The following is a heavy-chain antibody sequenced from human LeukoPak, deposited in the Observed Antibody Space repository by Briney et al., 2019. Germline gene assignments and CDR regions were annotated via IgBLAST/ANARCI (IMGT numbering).Heavy chain of an antibody. CDR2: INPNSGGT. D-gene: IGHD3-3*01. J-gene: IGHJ6*03. Sequence: ASVKVSCKASGYTFTGYYMHWVRQAPGQGLEWMGWINPNSGGTNYAQKFQGRVTMTRDTSISTAYMELSRLRSDDTAVYYCARGGVIVPPYDYYYYYYMDVWGKGTTVTVSS. CDR3: ARGGVIVPPYDYYYYYYMDV. V-gene: IGHV1-2*02. CDR1: GYTFTGYY.